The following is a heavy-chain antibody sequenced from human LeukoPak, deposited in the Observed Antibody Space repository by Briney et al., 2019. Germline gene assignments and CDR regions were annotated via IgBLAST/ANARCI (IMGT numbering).Heavy chain of an antibody. V-gene: IGHV1-2*02. CDR1: GYTFTDYY. CDR2: XXXXSGGT. D-gene: IGHD3-3*01. J-gene: IGHJ4*02. CDR3: ARDRRDVLRFLEWLLTFDY. Sequence: ASVKVSCKASGYTFTDYYIHWVRQAPGQGLEWXXXXXXXSGGTNYAQKFQGRVTMTRDTSISTAYMELSRLRSDDTAVYYCARDRRDVLRFLEWLLTFDYWGQGTLVTVSS.